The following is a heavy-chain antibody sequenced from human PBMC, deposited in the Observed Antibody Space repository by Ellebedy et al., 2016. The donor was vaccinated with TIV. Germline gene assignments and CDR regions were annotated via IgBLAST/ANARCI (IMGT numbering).Heavy chain of an antibody. CDR3: AGGLGAAAVFHH. J-gene: IGHJ4*02. V-gene: IGHV4-34*01. CDR1: GSSLSHSY. CDR2: VNYGGVI. Sequence: MPSETLSLTCVVYGSSLSHSYLSWVRQPPGQGLYWIGEVNYGGVIDYNPSPQSRVTISVDTSKKQFSLKMTAVTAADTAVYYCAGGLGAAAVFHHWGQGSLVTVSS. D-gene: IGHD6-13*01.